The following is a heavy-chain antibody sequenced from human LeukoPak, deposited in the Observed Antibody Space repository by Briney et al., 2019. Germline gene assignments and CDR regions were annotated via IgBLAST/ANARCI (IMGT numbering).Heavy chain of an antibody. Sequence: GGSLRLSCTASGFTFGDYAMSWFRQAPGKGLEWVGFIRCKAYGGTTEYAASVKGRFTISRDDSKSIAYLQMNSLKTEDTAVYYCTRDGCSSTSCYIGRWFDPWGQGTLVTVSS. J-gene: IGHJ5*02. CDR1: GFTFGDYA. CDR3: TRDGCSSTSCYIGRWFDP. V-gene: IGHV3-49*03. D-gene: IGHD2-2*02. CDR2: IRCKAYGGTT.